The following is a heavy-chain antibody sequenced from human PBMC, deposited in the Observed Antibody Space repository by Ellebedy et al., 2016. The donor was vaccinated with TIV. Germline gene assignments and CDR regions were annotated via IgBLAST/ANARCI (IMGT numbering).Heavy chain of an antibody. Sequence: GESLKISCAASGFTFSSYWMYWVRQGPGKGLVWVSRINSDGSSTSYADSVKGRFTISRDNAKNTLYLQMNSLRAEDTAVYYCAREASRNYYYFGMDVWGQGTTVTVSS. J-gene: IGHJ6*02. CDR3: AREASRNYYYFGMDV. CDR1: GFTFSSYW. CDR2: INSDGSST. V-gene: IGHV3-74*01.